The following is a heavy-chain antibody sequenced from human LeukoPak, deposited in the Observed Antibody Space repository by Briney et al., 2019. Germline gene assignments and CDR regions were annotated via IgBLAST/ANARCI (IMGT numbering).Heavy chain of an antibody. J-gene: IGHJ4*02. CDR1: GYTFPGYY. Sequence: ASVKVSCKASGYTFPGYYMHWVRQAPGQGLEWMGWINPNSGGTNYAQKFQGRVTMTRDTSISTAYMELSRLRSDDTAVYYCARGPHMITFGGVIVQLGYWGQGTLVTVSS. V-gene: IGHV1-2*02. D-gene: IGHD3-16*02. CDR3: ARGPHMITFGGVIVQLGY. CDR2: INPNSGGT.